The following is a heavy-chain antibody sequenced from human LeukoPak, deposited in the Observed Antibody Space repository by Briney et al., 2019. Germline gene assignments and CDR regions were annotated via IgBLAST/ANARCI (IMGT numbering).Heavy chain of an antibody. Sequence: GESLKISCKGSGYSFTSYWIGWVRQMPGKGLEWMGIIYPGDSDTRYSPSFQGQVTISADKSISTAYLQWSSLKASDTAMYCCARRGYSSGWYESFDYWGQGTLVTVSS. D-gene: IGHD6-19*01. J-gene: IGHJ4*02. V-gene: IGHV5-51*01. CDR2: IYPGDSDT. CDR3: ARRGYSSGWYESFDY. CDR1: GYSFTSYW.